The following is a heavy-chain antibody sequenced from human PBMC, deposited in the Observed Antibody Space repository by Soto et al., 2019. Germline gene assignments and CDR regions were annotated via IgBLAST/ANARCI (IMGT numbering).Heavy chain of an antibody. CDR1: GGSISSRSYN. CDR2: IYYNDNT. J-gene: IGHJ5*02. V-gene: IGHV4-39*01. D-gene: IGHD6-19*01. CDR3: ARIHSSGWYEVDH. Sequence: PSETLSLTCTVSGGSISSRSYNWGWIRQPPGKGLEWIGSIYYNDNTYYNPSLKSRVGLSVDTSKNEFSLKLNSVTAADTAVYYCARIHSSGWYEVDHWGQGILVTVYS.